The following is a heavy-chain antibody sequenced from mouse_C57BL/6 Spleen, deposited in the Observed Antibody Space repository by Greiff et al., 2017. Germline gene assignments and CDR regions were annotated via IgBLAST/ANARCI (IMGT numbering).Heavy chain of an antibody. V-gene: IGHV1-5*01. CDR1: GYTFTSYW. CDR3: TRDITTVVGARFAY. J-gene: IGHJ3*01. CDR2: IYPGNSDT. Sequence: VQLKQSGTVLARPGASVKMSCKTSGYTFTSYWMHWVKQRPGQGLEWIGAIYPGNSDTSYNQKFKGKAKLTAVTSASTAYMELSSLTNEDSAVYYCTRDITTVVGARFAYWGQGTLVTVSA. D-gene: IGHD1-1*01.